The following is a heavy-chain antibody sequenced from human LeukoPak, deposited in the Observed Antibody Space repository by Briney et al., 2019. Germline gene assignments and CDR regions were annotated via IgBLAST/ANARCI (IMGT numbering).Heavy chain of an antibody. CDR3: ATLSDAIAAAGTRNY. Sequence: GGSLTLSCAPSGFTSNNFWMHWVRQAPGKGLEWVSVISGSGGSTNYADSVNGRFTISRDNSKNMLHLQMSSLRAEDTAVYYCATLSDAIAAAGTRNYWGQGTLVTVSS. D-gene: IGHD6-13*01. V-gene: IGHV3-23*01. J-gene: IGHJ4*02. CDR1: GFTSNNFW. CDR2: ISGSGGST.